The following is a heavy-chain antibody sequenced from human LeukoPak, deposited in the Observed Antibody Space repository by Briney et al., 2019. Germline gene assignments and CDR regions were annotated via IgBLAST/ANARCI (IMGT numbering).Heavy chain of an antibody. CDR2: ISNNGGYT. D-gene: IGHD2-15*01. J-gene: IGHJ4*02. CDR3: AKQLGYCSDGSCYFPY. V-gene: IGHV3-23*01. Sequence: GGSLRLSCAASGFTFSSSAMSWVRQAPGKGLEWVSAISNNGGYTYYADSVQGRFTISRDNSKSTLCLQMNSLRAEDTAVYYCAKQLGYCSDGSCYFPYWGQGTLVPVSS. CDR1: GFTFSSSA.